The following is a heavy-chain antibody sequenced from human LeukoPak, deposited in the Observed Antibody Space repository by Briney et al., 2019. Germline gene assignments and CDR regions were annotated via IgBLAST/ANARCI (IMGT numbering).Heavy chain of an antibody. D-gene: IGHD1-26*01. CDR2: IYYSGST. V-gene: IGHV4-39*01. J-gene: IGHJ4*02. CDR3: ARLQRGGTYWLYYFDS. CDR1: GGSISSSSYY. Sequence: NPSETLSLTCTVSGGSISSSSYYWGWIRQPPGKGLEWIGSIYYSGSTYYNPSLKSRVTISVDTSKNQFSLKLSSVTAADTAVYYCARLQRGGTYWLYYFDSWGQGTLVTVSS.